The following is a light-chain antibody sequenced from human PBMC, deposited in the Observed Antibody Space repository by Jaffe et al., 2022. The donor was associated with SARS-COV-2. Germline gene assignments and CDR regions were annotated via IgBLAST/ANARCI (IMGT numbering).Light chain of an antibody. J-gene: IGLJ3*02. CDR2: DIN. V-gene: IGLV2-14*03. Sequence: QSALTQPASVSGSPGQSITFSCAGSSSDIGAYNYVCWYQQHSGKAPKLMIYDINDRPSGVSDRFTGSKSGNTASLTISGLQAEDEADYYCASYTRSGTLVFGGGTRLTVL. CDR1: SSDIGAYNY. CDR3: ASYTRSGTLV.